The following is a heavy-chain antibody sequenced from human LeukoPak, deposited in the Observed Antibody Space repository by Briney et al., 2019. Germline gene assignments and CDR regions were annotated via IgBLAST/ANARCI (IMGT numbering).Heavy chain of an antibody. CDR3: ARDRRYCSGSTCYSGFDY. D-gene: IGHD2-15*01. V-gene: IGHV3-53*01. J-gene: IGHJ4*02. CDR1: GFTVSSNY. Sequence: GGSLRLSCAAAGFTVSSNYMSWGRQAPGKGLEWVSVIYSGGSTYYADSVKGRFTISRDNSKNTLYLQMNSLRAEDTAVYYCARDRRYCSGSTCYSGFDYSGQGTLVTVSS. CDR2: IYSGGST.